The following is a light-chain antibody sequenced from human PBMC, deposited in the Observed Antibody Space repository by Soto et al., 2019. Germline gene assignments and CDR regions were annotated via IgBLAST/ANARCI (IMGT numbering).Light chain of an antibody. CDR1: QNIIDY. J-gene: IGKJ1*01. Sequence: DIQVTQSPSSLSASVGDKVTITCRASQNIIDYLNWYQQRPGTPPKLLIYRASNLQSEVPSRFSGSGSGTDFSLTISSLQHEDFATYYCQHSYSLTRKFGQGTRV. CDR3: QHSYSLTRK. CDR2: RAS. V-gene: IGKV1-39*01.